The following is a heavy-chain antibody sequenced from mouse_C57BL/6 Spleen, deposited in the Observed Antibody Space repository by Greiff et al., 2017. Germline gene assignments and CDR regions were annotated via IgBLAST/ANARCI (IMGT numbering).Heavy chain of an antibody. V-gene: IGHV5-6*02. CDR2: ISSGGSYT. J-gene: IGHJ4*01. Sequence: EVKLVESGGDLVKPGGSLKLSCAASGFTFSSYGMSWVRQTPDKRLEWVATISSGGSYTYYPDSVKGRFTISRDNAKNTLYLQMSSLKSEDTAMYYCARHENGSSYVGLYAMDYWGQGTSVTVSS. D-gene: IGHD1-1*01. CDR3: ARHENGSSYVGLYAMDY. CDR1: GFTFSSYG.